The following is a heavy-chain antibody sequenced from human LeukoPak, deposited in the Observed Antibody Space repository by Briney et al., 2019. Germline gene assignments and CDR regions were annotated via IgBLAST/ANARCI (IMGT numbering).Heavy chain of an antibody. D-gene: IGHD2-2*01. J-gene: IGHJ5*02. V-gene: IGHV3-23*01. CDR1: GFTFGTYG. Sequence: PGGSLRLSCAASGFTFGTYGMSWVRQAPGKGLEWVSVISGGGGSTYYADSVKGRFTISRDNSKNTLFLQMNSLRAEDTAVYYCAKGGYCSSTSCYVGWFDPWGQGTLVTVSS. CDR3: AKGGYCSSTSCYVGWFDP. CDR2: ISGGGGST.